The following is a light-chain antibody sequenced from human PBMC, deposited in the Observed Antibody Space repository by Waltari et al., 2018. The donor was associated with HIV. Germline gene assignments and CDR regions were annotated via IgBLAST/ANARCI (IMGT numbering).Light chain of an antibody. J-gene: IGLJ1*01. CDR3: QSYDRSLSGYV. V-gene: IGLV1-40*01. CDR1: DSNIGADYD. Sequence: QSVLTQPPSVSGAPGQRVTISCSGGDSNIGADYDVHWYQQVPGTAPKLLIFGNVNRPSNVPDRFSGSKSGTSASLAISGLQAEDEADYYCQSYDRSLSGYVFGTGTRVTVL. CDR2: GNV.